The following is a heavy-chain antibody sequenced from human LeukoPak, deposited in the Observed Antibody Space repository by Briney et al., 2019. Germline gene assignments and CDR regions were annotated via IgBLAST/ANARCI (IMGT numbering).Heavy chain of an antibody. V-gene: IGHV3-7*01. CDR2: IKQDGSEK. CDR1: GFTFSTYW. Sequence: GGSLRLSCAASGFTFSTYWMSWVRQAPGKGLEWVANIKQDGSEKYYVDSVKDRFTISRDNAKNSLFLQMNSLRAEDTAVYYCARVRCSSNSCFPDYWGQGTLVTASS. CDR3: ARVRCSSNSCFPDY. D-gene: IGHD2-2*01. J-gene: IGHJ4*02.